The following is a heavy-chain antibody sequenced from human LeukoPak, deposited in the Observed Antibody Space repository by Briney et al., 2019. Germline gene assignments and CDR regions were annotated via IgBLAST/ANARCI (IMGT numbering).Heavy chain of an antibody. CDR3: ARSGYADFDY. CDR2: IYSGGST. V-gene: IGHV3-66*01. D-gene: IGHD3-22*01. CDR1: GFTFSNHR. Sequence: GGSLRLSCVASGFTFSNHRMNWVRQAPGKGLEWVSVIYSGGSTNYADSVKGRFTISRDSSKNTLFLQMNSLRVEDTAVYYCARSGYADFDYWGQGTLVTVSS. J-gene: IGHJ4*02.